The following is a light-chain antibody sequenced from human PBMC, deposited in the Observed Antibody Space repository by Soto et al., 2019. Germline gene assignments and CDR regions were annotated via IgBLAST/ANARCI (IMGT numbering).Light chain of an antibody. V-gene: IGKV3-15*01. J-gene: IGKJ2*01. CDR1: QSVSSN. CDR2: GAS. Sequence: EIVMTQSPATLSVSPGERATLSCRASQSVSSNLAWYQQKPGQAPRLLIYGASTRATGIPARISGSGSGTEFTHTISSLQSEDFAVYYCQQYNNWPPYTFGQGTKLEIK. CDR3: QQYNNWPPYT.